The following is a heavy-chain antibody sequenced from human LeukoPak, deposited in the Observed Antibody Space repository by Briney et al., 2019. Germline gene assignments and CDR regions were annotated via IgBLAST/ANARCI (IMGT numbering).Heavy chain of an antibody. D-gene: IGHD2-21*02. CDR1: GFTFDDYG. CDR2: INWNGGST. Sequence: GGSLRLSCAASGFTFDDYGMSWVRQAPGKGLEWVSGINWNGGSTGYADSVKGRFTISRDNAKNSLYLQMNSLRAEDTDLYYCARLAYCGGDCYKGYYFDYWGQGTLVTVSS. V-gene: IGHV3-20*04. CDR3: ARLAYCGGDCYKGYYFDY. J-gene: IGHJ4*02.